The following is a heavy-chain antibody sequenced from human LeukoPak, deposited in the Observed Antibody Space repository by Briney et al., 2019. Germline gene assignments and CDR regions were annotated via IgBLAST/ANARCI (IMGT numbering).Heavy chain of an antibody. J-gene: IGHJ5*02. CDR3: ARDLTSNMAEQTEAYNWFDP. D-gene: IGHD2/OR15-2a*01. CDR2: INPSGGGT. V-gene: IGHV1-46*01. CDR1: GYSFTNYY. Sequence: ASVKVSCKASGYSFTNYYIHWVRQAPGQGLESVGIINPSGGGTTYPQKFQGRVTMTRDTSTSTVYMELSSLRSEDTAVYYCARDLTSNMAEQTEAYNWFDPWGQGTLVTVSS.